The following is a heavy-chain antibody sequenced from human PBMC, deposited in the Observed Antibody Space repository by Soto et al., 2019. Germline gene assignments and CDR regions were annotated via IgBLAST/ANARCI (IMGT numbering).Heavy chain of an antibody. Sequence: TASGFTFSSYAMSWVRQAPGKGLEWVSAISGSGGSTYYADSGKGRFTISRDNSKNTLYLQMNRLRAEHTALYYRAKATDRYRYYYYRMDVWGQGTTVTLSS. V-gene: IGHV3-23*01. D-gene: IGHD2-2*02. J-gene: IGHJ6*02. CDR1: GFTFSSYA. CDR2: ISGSGGST. CDR3: AKATDRYRYYYYRMDV.